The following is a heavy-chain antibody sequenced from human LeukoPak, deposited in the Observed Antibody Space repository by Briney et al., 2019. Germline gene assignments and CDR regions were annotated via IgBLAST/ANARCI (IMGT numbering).Heavy chain of an antibody. V-gene: IGHV4-34*01. J-gene: IGHJ1*01. CDR2: INHSGST. D-gene: IGHD6-13*01. Sequence: SETLSLTCAVNGGSFTGLYWNWIRQPPGKGLEWIGEINHSGSTSYNPSLKSRATISVDTSRNQFSLKLSSMTAADAAVYYCLVAAAALGSRHWGQGTLVTVSS. CDR3: LVAAAALGSRH. CDR1: GGSFTGLY.